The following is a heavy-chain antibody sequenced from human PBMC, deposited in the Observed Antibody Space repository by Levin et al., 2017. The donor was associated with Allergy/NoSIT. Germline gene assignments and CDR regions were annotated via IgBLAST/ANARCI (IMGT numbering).Heavy chain of an antibody. CDR3: ARDDGRSLLNH. V-gene: IGHV3-53*01. CDR1: GFGVSGTY. CDR2: INTGDDR. J-gene: IGHJ5*02. D-gene: IGHD4-17*01. Sequence: GESLKISCVASGFGVSGTYMSWVRQAPGKGLEWVSIINTGDDRYYADSVKGRFTISRDNSKNTLYLQMNSLIVEDTAVYYCARDDGRSLLNHWGQGTLVTVSS.